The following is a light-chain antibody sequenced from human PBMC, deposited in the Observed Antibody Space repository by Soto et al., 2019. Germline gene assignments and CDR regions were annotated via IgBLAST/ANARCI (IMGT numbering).Light chain of an antibody. V-gene: IGKV3-11*01. CDR1: QSVSSY. J-gene: IGKJ1*01. CDR2: DAS. Sequence: EIVLTQSPATLSLSPGERATLSCRASQSVSSYLAWYQQKPGQAPRLLIYDASNRATGIPARFSGSGSGTDFTLTISSLEPEEFADYYCQQRSNWPWTFGQGTKVAIK. CDR3: QQRSNWPWT.